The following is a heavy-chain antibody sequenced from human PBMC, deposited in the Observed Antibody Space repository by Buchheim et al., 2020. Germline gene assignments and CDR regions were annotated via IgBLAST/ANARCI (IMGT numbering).Heavy chain of an antibody. Sequence: EVQLVESGGGLVQPGGSLRLSCAASGFTFSSYEMNWVRQAPGKGLEWVSYISSSGSNIYYADSVKGRFTIYRDNAKNSLYLKMYSLRAEDTAVYYCSRGAYCGGDCYSSPFDYWGQGTL. V-gene: IGHV3-48*03. D-gene: IGHD2-21*02. CDR2: ISSSGSNI. CDR3: SRGAYCGGDCYSSPFDY. J-gene: IGHJ4*02. CDR1: GFTFSSYE.